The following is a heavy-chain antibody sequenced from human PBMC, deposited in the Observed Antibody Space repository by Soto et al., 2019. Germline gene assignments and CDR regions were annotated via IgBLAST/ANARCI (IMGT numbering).Heavy chain of an antibody. CDR3: AKFNSYDILTGYYPPTFDY. CDR2: ISGSGGST. D-gene: IGHD3-9*01. J-gene: IGHJ4*02. V-gene: IGHV3-23*01. Sequence: AGGSLRLSCAASGFTFSSYGMSWVRQAPGKGLEWVSAISGSGGSTYYADSVKGRFTISRDNSKNTLYLQMNSLRAEDTAVYYCAKFNSYDILTGYYPPTFDYWGQGTLVTVS. CDR1: GFTFSSYG.